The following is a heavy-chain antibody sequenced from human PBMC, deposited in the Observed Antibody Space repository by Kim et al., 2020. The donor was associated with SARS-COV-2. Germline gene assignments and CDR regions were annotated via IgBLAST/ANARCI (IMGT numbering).Heavy chain of an antibody. CDR1: GGSFSGYY. J-gene: IGHJ6*03. D-gene: IGHD3-10*01. V-gene: IGHV4-34*01. Sequence: SETLSLTCAVYGGSFSGYYWSWIRQPPGKGLEWIGEINHSGSTNYNPSLKSRVTISVDTSKNQFSLKLSSVTAADTAVYYCARGLMVRGVIITRYYYYY. CDR2: INHSGST. CDR3: ARGLMVRGVIITRYYYYY.